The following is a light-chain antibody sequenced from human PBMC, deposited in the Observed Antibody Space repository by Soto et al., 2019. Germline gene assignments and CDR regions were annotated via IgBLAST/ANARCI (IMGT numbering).Light chain of an antibody. CDR3: HQYDYWPFT. Sequence: IVLTQSPTTLSLSPGETVSLSFMASQSVSNKLAWFQQKPGQAPRLLMSATSTRATGIPARFSGSGSGTEFTLTVSSLQSEDFALYFCHQYDYWPFTFGGGTKVHIK. J-gene: IGKJ4*01. V-gene: IGKV3D-15*01. CDR1: QSVSNK. CDR2: ATS.